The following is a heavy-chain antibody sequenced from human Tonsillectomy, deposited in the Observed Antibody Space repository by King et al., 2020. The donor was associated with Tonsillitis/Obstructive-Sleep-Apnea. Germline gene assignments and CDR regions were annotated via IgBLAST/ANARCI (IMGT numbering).Heavy chain of an antibody. CDR1: GFTFSNAW. CDR2: IKSKTDGGTT. CDR3: TTLPPPYVYGSGSNYYYSYTDV. J-gene: IGHJ6*03. V-gene: IGHV3-15*01. D-gene: IGHD3-10*01. Sequence: VQLVESGGGLVKPGGSLRLSCAASGFTFSNAWMSWVRQAPGKGLEWVGRIKSKTDGGTTDYAAPVKGRFTISRDDSENTLYLQMNSLKTEETAVYYCTTLPPPYVYGSGSNYYYSYTDVWGKGTTVTVSS.